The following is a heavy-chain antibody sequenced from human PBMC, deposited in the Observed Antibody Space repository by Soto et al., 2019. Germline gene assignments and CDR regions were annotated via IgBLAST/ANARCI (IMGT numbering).Heavy chain of an antibody. D-gene: IGHD2-2*01. CDR2: IDTDGNSR. J-gene: IGHJ4*02. V-gene: IGHV3-74*01. CDR3: ASLSAPVDF. Sequence: PGGSMRLCCVAAGLNFISYWMHWLRQAPGRELVWVSEIDTDGNSRNYADSVKGRFTISRDNAKNTLYLQMNSLTAEDTAVYFCASLSAPVDFWGRGTLVTVSS. CDR1: GLNFISYW.